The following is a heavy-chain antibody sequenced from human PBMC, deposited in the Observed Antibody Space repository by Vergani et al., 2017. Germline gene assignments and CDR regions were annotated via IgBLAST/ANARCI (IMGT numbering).Heavy chain of an antibody. CDR3: ASPPVAAAGMYQAAEDEYFQH. CDR2: IIPIFGTA. J-gene: IGHJ1*01. Sequence: QVQLVQSGAEVKKPGSSVKVSCKASGGTFSSYAISWVRQAPGQGFEWMGRIIPIFGTANYAQKFQGRVTITADESTSTAYMELSSLRSEDTAVYYCASPPVAAAGMYQAAEDEYFQHWGQGTLVTVSS. V-gene: IGHV1-69*13. CDR1: GGTFSSYA. D-gene: IGHD6-13*01.